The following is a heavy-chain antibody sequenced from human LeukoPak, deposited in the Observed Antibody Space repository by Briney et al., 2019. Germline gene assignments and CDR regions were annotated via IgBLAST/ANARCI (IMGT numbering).Heavy chain of an antibody. Sequence: GGSLRLSCAASAFTFSNYAMHWVRQAPGKGLDWVAFIRFDGSTKYYADSVKGRFTISRANSKNTLYLQMNSLRAEDTAVYYCAKDFCSSTSCYFDHWGQGTLVTVSS. D-gene: IGHD2-2*01. CDR2: IRFDGSTK. J-gene: IGHJ4*02. CDR3: AKDFCSSTSCYFDH. V-gene: IGHV3-30*02. CDR1: AFTFSNYA.